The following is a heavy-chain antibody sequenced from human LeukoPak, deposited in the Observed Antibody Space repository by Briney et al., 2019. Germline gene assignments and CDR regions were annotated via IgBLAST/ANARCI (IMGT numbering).Heavy chain of an antibody. V-gene: IGHV4-59*01. CDR2: IYYSGST. J-gene: IGHJ4*02. D-gene: IGHD3-10*01. Sequence: SETLSLTCTVSGGSISSYYWSWIRQPPGKGLEWIGYIYYSGSTNFNPSLKSRVTISVDTSKNQFSLKLSSVTAADTAVYYCARAGITMVRGPISDWGQGTLVTVSS. CDR3: ARAGITMVRGPISD. CDR1: GGSISSYY.